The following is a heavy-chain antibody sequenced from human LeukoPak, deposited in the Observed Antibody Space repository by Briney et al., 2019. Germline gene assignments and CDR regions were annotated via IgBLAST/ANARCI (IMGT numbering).Heavy chain of an antibody. J-gene: IGHJ6*02. CDR2: IKIKTDGGTT. Sequence: GGSLRLSCAASGFTFSNAWMSWVRQAPGKGLEWVGRIKIKTDGGTTDYAAPVKGRFTISRDDSKNTLYLQMNSLKTEDTAVYYCTTDQDSGSYYYYYGMDVWGQGTTVTVSS. D-gene: IGHD1-26*01. CDR3: TTDQDSGSYYYYYGMDV. CDR1: GFTFSNAW. V-gene: IGHV3-15*01.